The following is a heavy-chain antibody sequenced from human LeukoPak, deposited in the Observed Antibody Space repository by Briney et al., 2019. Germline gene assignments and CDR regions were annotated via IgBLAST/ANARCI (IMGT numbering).Heavy chain of an antibody. D-gene: IGHD4-23*01. J-gene: IGHJ4*02. Sequence: PGGSLRLSCAASGFTFSSYAMTWVRQAPGKGLEWVSGISGSGGSTYYADSVKGRFTISRDNARNSLYLQMNSLRAEDTAVYYCARDTVEGYYLDFWGQGTLVTVSS. CDR2: ISGSGGST. V-gene: IGHV3-23*01. CDR1: GFTFSSYA. CDR3: ARDTVEGYYLDF.